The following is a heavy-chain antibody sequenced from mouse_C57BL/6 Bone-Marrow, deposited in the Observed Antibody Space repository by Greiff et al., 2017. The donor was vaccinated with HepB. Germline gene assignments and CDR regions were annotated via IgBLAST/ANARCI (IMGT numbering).Heavy chain of an antibody. CDR2: IYPGSGST. D-gene: IGHD3-2*02. V-gene: IGHV1-55*01. CDR3: ARFRRQLSLRRYYFDY. CDR1: GYTFTSYW. J-gene: IGHJ2*01. Sequence: QVQLQQSGPELVKPGASVKISCKASGYTFTSYWITWVKQRPGQGLEWIGDIYPGSGSTNYNEKFKSKATLTVDTSSSTAYIQLSSLTSEDSAVYYCARFRRQLSLRRYYFDYWGQGTTLTVSS.